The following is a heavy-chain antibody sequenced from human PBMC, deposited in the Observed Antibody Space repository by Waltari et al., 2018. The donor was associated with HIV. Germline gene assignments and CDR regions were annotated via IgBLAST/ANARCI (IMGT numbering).Heavy chain of an antibody. CDR1: RGSFSDHS. V-gene: IGHV4-34*02. CDR3: ARFKFVGRRVDHFFDY. Sequence: QVQLQQWGGGLLRPSGTLSLTCAVYRGSFSDHSWTWLRQAPGKGLQWLGEINHSGTTIYDKSLQGRLVISRDASKNQFSLTLESVTARDTAVYFCARFKFVGRRVDHFFDYWGQGSLVTVSS. CDR2: INHSGTT. D-gene: IGHD3-10*01. J-gene: IGHJ4*02.